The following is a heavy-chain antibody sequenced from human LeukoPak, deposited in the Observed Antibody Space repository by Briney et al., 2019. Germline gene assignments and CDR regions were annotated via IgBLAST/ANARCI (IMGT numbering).Heavy chain of an antibody. V-gene: IGHV4-31*03. CDR2: IYYSGST. CDR1: GGSISSGVYY. J-gene: IGHJ4*02. Sequence: SETLSLTCTVSGGSISSGVYYWSWIRQHPGKGLEWIGYIYYSGSTYYNPSLKSRVTISVDTSKNQFSLKLSSVTAADTAVYYCARYAKGLPLDYWGQGTLVTVSS. D-gene: IGHD2-2*01. CDR3: ARYAKGLPLDY.